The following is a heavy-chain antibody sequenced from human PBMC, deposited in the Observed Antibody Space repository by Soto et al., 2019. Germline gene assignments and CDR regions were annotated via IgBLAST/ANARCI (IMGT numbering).Heavy chain of an antibody. CDR1: GVSLNTSAVR. J-gene: IGHJ6*02. Sequence: QTTLKESGPTLVKPTQTLTLTCTVSGVSLNTSAVRVGWIRQPPGKALEWLAVIYWDDDKRYSPSLKSRLTITKDNSKNPVVLSMTTVDPADTATYYCASGIVVPGADCCAVDVWGQGTAVAVSS. D-gene: IGHD6-19*01. V-gene: IGHV2-5*02. CDR3: ASGIVVPGADCCAVDV. CDR2: IYWDDDK.